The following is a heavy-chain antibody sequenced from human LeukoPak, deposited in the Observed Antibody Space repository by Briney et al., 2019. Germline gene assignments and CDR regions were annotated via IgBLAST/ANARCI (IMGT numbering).Heavy chain of an antibody. J-gene: IGHJ4*02. V-gene: IGHV1-18*01. CDR1: GYAFTNYA. Sequence: ASVKVSCKASGYAFTNYAISWVRQAPGQGLEWMGWISVYNGNTNYAQKLQGRVAMTADTSTTTAYMELRSLRSDDTAVYYCARGYCSSATCRHFDYWGQGALVTVSS. D-gene: IGHD2-2*01. CDR3: ARGYCSSATCRHFDY. CDR2: ISVYNGNT.